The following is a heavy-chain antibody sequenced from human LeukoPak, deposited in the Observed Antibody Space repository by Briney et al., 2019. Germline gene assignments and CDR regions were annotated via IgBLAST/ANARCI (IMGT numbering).Heavy chain of an antibody. V-gene: IGHV3-30*18. J-gene: IGHJ4*02. Sequence: GRSLRLSCAASGFTFSSYGMHWVRQAPGKGLEWVAVISYDGGNKYYADSVKGRFTISRDNSKNTLDLQMNSLRAEDTAVYSCAKSYYYDSSGLDYWGQGTLVTVSS. D-gene: IGHD3-22*01. CDR3: AKSYYYDSSGLDY. CDR1: GFTFSSYG. CDR2: ISYDGGNK.